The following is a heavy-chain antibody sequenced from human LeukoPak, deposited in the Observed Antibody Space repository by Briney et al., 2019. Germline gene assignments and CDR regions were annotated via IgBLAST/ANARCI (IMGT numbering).Heavy chain of an antibody. CDR3: ARETEYGGKSEY. CDR2: INDNGSTR. Sequence: GSLTLSCGASGFPFSNYAMSWVRQAPGKGLEWVSGINDNGSTRFYAASVKGRFTSSRDNPKNTLYLQMNGLRAEDTAVYYCARETEYGGKSEYWGQGTLVTVSS. V-gene: IGHV3-23*01. D-gene: IGHD4-23*01. CDR1: GFPFSNYA. J-gene: IGHJ4*02.